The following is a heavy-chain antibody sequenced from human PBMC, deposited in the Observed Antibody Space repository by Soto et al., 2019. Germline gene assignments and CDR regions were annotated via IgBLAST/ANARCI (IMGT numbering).Heavy chain of an antibody. V-gene: IGHV1-46*01. Sequence: ASVKVSCKASGYTFTSYYMHWVRQAPGQGLEWMGVINPSGGSTAYAQKFQGRVTMTRDTSTSTVYMELSSLRPDDTAVYYCARIISGGHFDFWGQGTLVTVSS. J-gene: IGHJ4*02. CDR1: GYTFTSYY. CDR2: INPSGGST. CDR3: ARIISGGHFDF. D-gene: IGHD2-15*01.